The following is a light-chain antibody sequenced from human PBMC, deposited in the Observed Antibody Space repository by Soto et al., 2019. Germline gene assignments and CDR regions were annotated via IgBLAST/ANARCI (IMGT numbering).Light chain of an antibody. V-gene: IGKV3-11*01. Sequence: EIVSTQSPATLSLSPRERATLSCRASQSVSSYLAWYQQKPGQAPRLLIYDASNRATGIPARFSGSGSGTDFTLTISSLEPEDSATYYCQQYHSGPPRTFGQGTKVDIK. J-gene: IGKJ1*01. CDR2: DAS. CDR3: QQYHSGPPRT. CDR1: QSVSSY.